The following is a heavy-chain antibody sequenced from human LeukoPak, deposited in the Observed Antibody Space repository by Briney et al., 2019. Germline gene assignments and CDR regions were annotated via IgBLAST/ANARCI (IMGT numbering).Heavy chain of an antibody. J-gene: IGHJ4*02. CDR1: GGSISSYY. CDR3: ARGGYYYDSSGYYSK. V-gene: IGHV4-59*01. D-gene: IGHD3-22*01. Sequence: SEILSLTCTVPGGSISSYYWSWIRQPPGKGLEWIGYIYYSGSTNYNPSLKSRVTISVDTSKNQFSLKLSSVTAADTAVYYCARGGYYYDSSGYYSKWGQGTLVTVSS. CDR2: IYYSGST.